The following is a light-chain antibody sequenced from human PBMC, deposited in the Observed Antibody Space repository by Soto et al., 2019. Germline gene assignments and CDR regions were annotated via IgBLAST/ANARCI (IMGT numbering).Light chain of an antibody. Sequence: QSALTQPASVSGSPGQSITISCTGTSSDVGGYNYVSWYQQHPGKAPKLMIYDVSNRPSGVSNRFSGSKSGNTASLTISGLLAEDESHYYCSSYTSSSTLRVFGGGTKLTVL. CDR3: SSYTSSSTLRV. CDR2: DVS. J-gene: IGLJ2*01. CDR1: SSDVGGYNY. V-gene: IGLV2-14*01.